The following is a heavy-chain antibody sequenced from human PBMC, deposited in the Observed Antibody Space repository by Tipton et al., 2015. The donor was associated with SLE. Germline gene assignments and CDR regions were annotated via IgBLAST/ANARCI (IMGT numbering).Heavy chain of an antibody. CDR1: GFTFNIYW. CDR3: ARDRWFGELSD. CDR2: ILQEGREK. V-gene: IGHV3-7*01. J-gene: IGHJ4*02. Sequence: SLRLSCAASGFTFNIYWMTWVRQAPGKGLEWVANILQEGREKIYADAVKGRFTITRDNAKNSVFLRMTSLRAEDSGVYYCARDRWFGELSDWGQGTLVTVSS. D-gene: IGHD3-10*01.